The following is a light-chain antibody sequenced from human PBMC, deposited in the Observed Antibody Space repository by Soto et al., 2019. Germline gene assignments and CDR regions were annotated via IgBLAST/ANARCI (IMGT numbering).Light chain of an antibody. CDR3: QQYYTVPWT. Sequence: DIVMTQSPDSLAVSLGERATINCKSSQNVLDNSNNKNYLAWYRQKPGQPPKLLFYWASTRESGVPDRFSGSGSGTDFTLTISSLQAEDVAVYYCQQYYTVPWTFGQGTKVEIE. CDR1: QNVLDNSNNKNY. J-gene: IGKJ1*01. V-gene: IGKV4-1*01. CDR2: WAS.